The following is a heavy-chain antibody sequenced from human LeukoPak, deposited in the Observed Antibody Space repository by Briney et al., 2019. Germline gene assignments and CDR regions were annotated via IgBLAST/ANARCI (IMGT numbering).Heavy chain of an antibody. CDR1: GFTFSSYS. CDR2: ISSSSSYI. D-gene: IGHD2-21*02. Sequence: GGSLRLSCAASGFTFSSYSMNWVRQAPGKGLEWVSSISSSSSYIYYADSVKGRFTISRDNAKNSLYLQMNSLRAEDTAVYYCAREGGAYCGGDCWKDASDIWGQGTMVTVSS. V-gene: IGHV3-21*01. CDR3: AREGGAYCGGDCWKDASDI. J-gene: IGHJ3*02.